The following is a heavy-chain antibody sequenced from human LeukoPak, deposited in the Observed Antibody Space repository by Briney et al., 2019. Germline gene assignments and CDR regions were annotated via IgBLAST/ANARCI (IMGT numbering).Heavy chain of an antibody. CDR2: ISGSGGST. CDR3: ARTRESSGRRFDY. Sequence: HAGGSLRLSCAASGFTFSSYGMSWVRQAPGKGLEWVSAISGSGGSTYYADSVKGRFTISRDNSKNTLYLEMNRLRDEDTALYYCARTRESSGRRFDYWDQGTLVTVSS. V-gene: IGHV3-23*01. CDR1: GFTFSSYG. D-gene: IGHD6-19*01. J-gene: IGHJ4*02.